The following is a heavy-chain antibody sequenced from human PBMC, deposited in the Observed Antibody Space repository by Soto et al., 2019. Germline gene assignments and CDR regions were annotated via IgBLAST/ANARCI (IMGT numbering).Heavy chain of an antibody. CDR1: GFTFSSYA. D-gene: IGHD2-2*01. CDR2: ISYDGSNK. Sequence: GGSLRLSCAASGFTFSSYAMHWVRQAPGKGLEWVAVISYDGSNKYYADSVKGRFTISRDNSKNTLYLQMNSLRAEDTAVYYCASLGYFSRTSCSDYYYFGMDVWGQGTTVTVSS. CDR3: ASLGYFSRTSCSDYYYFGMDV. V-gene: IGHV3-30-3*01. J-gene: IGHJ6*02.